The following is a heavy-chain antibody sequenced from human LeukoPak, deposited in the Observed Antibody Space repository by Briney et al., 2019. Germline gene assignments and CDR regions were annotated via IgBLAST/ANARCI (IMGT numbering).Heavy chain of an antibody. V-gene: IGHV4-39*01. D-gene: IGHD6-19*01. CDR1: GCSNSGYNY. CDR2: IYYSGNT. CDR3: ARHEQCLIRFNH. J-gene: IGHJ4*02. Sequence: PSETLSLTCSVSGCSNSGYNYWGRVRQPPGKGLEWIGSIYYSGNTYYNPSLKSRVTISVDTSKNQFSLKLRSVTAAATAVYYCARHEQCLIRFNHWGQGTLVTVSS.